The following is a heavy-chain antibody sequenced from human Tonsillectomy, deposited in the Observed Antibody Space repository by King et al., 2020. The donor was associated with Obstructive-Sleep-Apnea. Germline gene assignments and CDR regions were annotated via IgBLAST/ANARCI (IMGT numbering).Heavy chain of an antibody. Sequence: VQLVESGGGLVQPGGSGRLSCGASGFTFSSYWMTWVRQAPGKGLEWVANIKQDGSVKNYEDSVKGRLTISRDNAKKTVFLQMNSLTAEDTAVYYCAREYWGPDYWGQGTLVTVSS. J-gene: IGHJ4*02. D-gene: IGHD3-16*01. V-gene: IGHV3-7*01. CDR3: AREYWGPDY. CDR2: IKQDGSVK. CDR1: GFTFSSYW.